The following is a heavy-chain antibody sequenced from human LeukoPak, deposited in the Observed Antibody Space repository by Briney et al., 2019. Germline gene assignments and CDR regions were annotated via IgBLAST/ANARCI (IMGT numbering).Heavy chain of an antibody. D-gene: IGHD5-24*01. Sequence: SVKVSCKASGGTFSSYAISWVRQAPGQGLEWMGGIIPIFGTANYAQKFQGGVTITADESTSTAYMELSSLRSEDTAVYYCARAPVEMATSFDYWGQGTLVTVSS. CDR3: ARAPVEMATSFDY. V-gene: IGHV1-69*01. CDR1: GGTFSSYA. CDR2: IIPIFGTA. J-gene: IGHJ4*02.